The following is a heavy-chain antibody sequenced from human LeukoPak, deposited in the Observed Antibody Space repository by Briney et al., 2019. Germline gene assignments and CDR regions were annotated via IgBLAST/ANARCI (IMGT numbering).Heavy chain of an antibody. CDR2: IYYSGST. CDR1: GGSISSSSYY. V-gene: IGHV4-39*07. D-gene: IGHD6-13*01. Sequence: SETLSLTCTVSGGSISSSSYYWGWIRQPPGKGLEWIGSIYYSGSTYYNPSLKSRVTISVDTSKNQFSLKLSSVTAADTAVYYCARSYAAAVYMDVWGKGTTVTVSS. J-gene: IGHJ6*03. CDR3: ARSYAAAVYMDV.